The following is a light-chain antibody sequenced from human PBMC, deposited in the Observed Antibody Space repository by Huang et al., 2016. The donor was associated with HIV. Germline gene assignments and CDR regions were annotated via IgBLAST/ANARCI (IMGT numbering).Light chain of an antibody. CDR1: QGITNY. CDR3: QQFNSYPFI. CDR2: AAS. Sequence: IQLTQSPSSVSAFVGDRVAITCRASQGITNYVAWYQPKPGKAPKLLMYAASTLERGVPSRFSGSGYGTDFTLAISSLQPEDSATYYCQQFNSYPFIFGGGTKVEIK. V-gene: IGKV1-9*01. J-gene: IGKJ4*01.